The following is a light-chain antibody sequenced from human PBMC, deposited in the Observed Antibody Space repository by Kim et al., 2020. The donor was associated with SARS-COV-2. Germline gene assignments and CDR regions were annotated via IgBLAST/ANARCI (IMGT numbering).Light chain of an antibody. J-gene: IGLJ1*01. CDR3: QAWDSSTAYV. CDR2: QDS. V-gene: IGLV3-1*01. Sequence: SYELTQPPSVSVSPGQTASITCSGYKLGDKYVSWYQQKPGQSPVVVIYQDSKRPSGIPERFSGSNSGNTATLTISGTQAMDEADYYCQAWDSSTAYVFGT. CDR1: KLGDKY.